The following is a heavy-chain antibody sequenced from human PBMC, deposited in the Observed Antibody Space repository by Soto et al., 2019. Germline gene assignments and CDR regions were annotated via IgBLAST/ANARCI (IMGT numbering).Heavy chain of an antibody. CDR1: GFTVSSNY. CDR2: IYSGGST. D-gene: IGHD6-19*01. J-gene: IGHJ4*02. Sequence: GGSLRLSCAASGFTVSSNYMSWVRQAPGKGLEWVSVIYSGGSTYYADSVKGRFTISRDNSKNTLYLQMNSLRAEDTAVYYCARNSAPGWDSSGWYYFDYWGQGTLVTVSS. V-gene: IGHV3-53*01. CDR3: ARNSAPGWDSSGWYYFDY.